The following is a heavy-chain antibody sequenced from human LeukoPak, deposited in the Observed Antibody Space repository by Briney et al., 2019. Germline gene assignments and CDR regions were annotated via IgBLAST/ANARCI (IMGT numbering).Heavy chain of an antibody. Sequence: SETQSLTCTVSGGAISSYYWGGSGQPPGKGLGGVGSIFQGGNTYYNPSPNRGVTISVDRSKNPFSLKLSSVTAADTAVYYCARDPPGNSLGGMDVWGQGTTVTVSS. J-gene: IGHJ6*02. CDR1: GGAISSYY. CDR3: ARDPPGNSLGGMDV. D-gene: IGHD4-23*01. V-gene: IGHV4-38-2*02. CDR2: IFQGGNT.